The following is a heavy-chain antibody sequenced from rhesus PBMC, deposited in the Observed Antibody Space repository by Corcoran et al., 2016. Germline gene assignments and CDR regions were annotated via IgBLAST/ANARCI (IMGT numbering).Heavy chain of an antibody. CDR1: GGSIRRTS. CDR2: IYSSGST. Sequence: QVQLQESGPGLVKPSETLSLTCAVSGGSIRRTSWRWSRKAPGRGLEWIGYIYSSGSTYYNPSLKSRVTLSVDTSKNQFSLKLTSVTAADTAVYYCALRYEVWGPGVLVTVSS. D-gene: IGHD1-1-1*01. V-gene: IGHV4S11*01. CDR3: ALRYEV. J-gene: IGHJ5-1*01.